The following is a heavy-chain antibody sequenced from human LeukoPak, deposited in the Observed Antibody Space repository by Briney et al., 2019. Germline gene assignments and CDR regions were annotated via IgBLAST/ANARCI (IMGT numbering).Heavy chain of an antibody. J-gene: IGHJ4*02. CDR2: IYTSGST. CDR1: GVSISSGSYY. D-gene: IGHD2-2*01. CDR3: ATEELAGTTSLDY. V-gene: IGHV4-61*02. Sequence: PSETLSLTCTVSGVSISSGSYYWSWLRPPAGKGLEWIGRIYTSGSTSYNPSLKGRVTISVDTSKNQFSLKLSSVTAADTAVFYRATEELAGTTSLDYWGQGTLVTVSS.